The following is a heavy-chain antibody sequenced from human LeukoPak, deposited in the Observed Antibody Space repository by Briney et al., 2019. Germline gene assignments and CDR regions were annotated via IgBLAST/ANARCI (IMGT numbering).Heavy chain of an antibody. J-gene: IGHJ5*02. CDR2: ISGSGGST. CDR1: GFTFSSYA. D-gene: IGHD6-13*01. CDR3: AKDRRIAAEGWFDP. V-gene: IGHV3-23*01. Sequence: PGGSLRLSCAASGFTFSSYAMSWVRQAPGKGLERVSAISGSGGSTYYADSVKGRSTITRDNSKNTLYLQMNSLRAEDTAVYYCAKDRRIAAEGWFDPWGQGTLVTVSS.